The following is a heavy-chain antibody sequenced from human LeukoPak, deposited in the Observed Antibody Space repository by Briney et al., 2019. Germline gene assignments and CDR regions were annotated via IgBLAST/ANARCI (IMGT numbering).Heavy chain of an antibody. Sequence: PGGSLRLSCAASGFTFSSYGMHWGRQAPGKGLEWVAVISYDGSNKYYADSVKGRFTISRDNSKNTLYLQMNSLRAEDTAVYYCARGGYSYGYRWVYNWFDPWGQGTLVTVSS. CDR2: ISYDGSNK. V-gene: IGHV3-30*03. CDR3: ARGGYSYGYRWVYNWFDP. CDR1: GFTFSSYG. J-gene: IGHJ5*02. D-gene: IGHD5-18*01.